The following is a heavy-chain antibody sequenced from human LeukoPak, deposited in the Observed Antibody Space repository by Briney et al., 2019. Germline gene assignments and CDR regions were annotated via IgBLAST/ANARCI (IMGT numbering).Heavy chain of an antibody. V-gene: IGHV3-20*04. Sequence: GGSLRLSCAASGFTFDDYGMSWVRQAPGKWLEWVSGINWNGGSTGYADSVKGRFTISRDNAKNSLYLQMNSLRAEDTALYYCARKRSGSYFTPLYYFDYWGQGTLVTVSS. CDR2: INWNGGST. CDR1: GFTFDDYG. J-gene: IGHJ4*02. CDR3: ARKRSGSYFTPLYYFDY. D-gene: IGHD1-26*01.